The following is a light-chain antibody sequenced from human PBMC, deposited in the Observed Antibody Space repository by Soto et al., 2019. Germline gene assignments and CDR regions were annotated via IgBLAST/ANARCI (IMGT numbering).Light chain of an antibody. V-gene: IGLV2-8*01. CDR3: SSCAGSNIPVV. Sequence: QSALTQPPSASASPGQSVTISCTGTSSDVGGCRFVSWYQQFPGKAPQLIIYEVNKRPPGVPDRSSGSKSGNAASLPISGLQPDDEADYYCSSCAGSNIPVVFGTGTKLTVL. CDR2: EVN. J-gene: IGLJ1*01. CDR1: SSDVGGCRF.